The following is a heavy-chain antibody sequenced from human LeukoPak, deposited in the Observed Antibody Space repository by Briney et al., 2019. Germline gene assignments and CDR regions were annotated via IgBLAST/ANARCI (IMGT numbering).Heavy chain of an antibody. CDR3: ARDRYYYGSGSPPVGP. CDR1: GGSISSYY. J-gene: IGHJ5*02. CDR2: IYTSGSI. Sequence: SETLSLTCTVSGGSISSYYWSWIRQPAGKGLEWIGRIYTSGSINYNPSLKSRVTMSVDTSKNQFSLKLSSVTAADTAVYYCARDRYYYGSGSPPVGPWGQGTLVTVSS. V-gene: IGHV4-4*07. D-gene: IGHD3-10*01.